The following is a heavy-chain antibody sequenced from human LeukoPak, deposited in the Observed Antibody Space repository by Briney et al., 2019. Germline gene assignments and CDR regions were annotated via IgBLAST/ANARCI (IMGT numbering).Heavy chain of an antibody. CDR3: ARDDYDFWSGTLDY. CDR1: GGSISSSSYY. D-gene: IGHD3-3*01. Sequence: SETLSLTCTVSGGSISSSSYYWGWIRQPPGKGLEWIGSIYYSGSTYYNPSLKSRVTISVDTSKNQFSLKLSSVTAADTAVYYRARDDYDFWSGTLDYWGQGTLVTVSS. V-gene: IGHV4-39*02. J-gene: IGHJ4*02. CDR2: IYYSGST.